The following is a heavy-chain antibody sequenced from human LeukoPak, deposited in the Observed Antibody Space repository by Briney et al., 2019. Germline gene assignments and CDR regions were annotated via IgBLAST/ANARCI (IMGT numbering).Heavy chain of an antibody. CDR2: ISGDSTGI. J-gene: IGHJ4*02. CDR3: AKKTSYCAGDCFPYYFDY. Sequence: GGSLRLSCVASGFTFSSYTMTWVREAPGEGVEGVSGISGDSTGIYYADSVEGRFTIPRDNPKNPLFLQMNTLRAEDTAVYYCAKKTSYCAGDCFPYYFDYWGRGTLVTVSS. CDR1: GFTFSSYT. D-gene: IGHD2-21*02. V-gene: IGHV3-23*01.